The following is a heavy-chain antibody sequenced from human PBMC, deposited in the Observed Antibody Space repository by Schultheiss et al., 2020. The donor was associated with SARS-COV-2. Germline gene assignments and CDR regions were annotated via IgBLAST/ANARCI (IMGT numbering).Heavy chain of an antibody. D-gene: IGHD2-2*02. J-gene: IGHJ6*02. CDR2: IYYSGST. CDR3: AVYCSSTSCYNRDYGMDV. Sequence: GSLRLSCTVSGGSISSYYWSWIRQPPGKGLEWIGYIYYSGSTNYNPSLKSRVTISVDTSKNQFSLKVRSVTAADTAVYYCAVYCSSTSCYNRDYGMDVWGQGTTVTVSS. CDR1: GGSISSYY. V-gene: IGHV4-59*12.